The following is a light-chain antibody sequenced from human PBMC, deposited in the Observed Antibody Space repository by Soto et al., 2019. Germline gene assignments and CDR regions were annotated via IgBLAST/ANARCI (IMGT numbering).Light chain of an antibody. CDR2: GYT. V-gene: IGLV1-40*01. CDR3: QSYDSDLSAWV. Sequence: QSVLTQPPSVSGAPGQTVTISCAGTSSNIGSNYDVHWYQHVPGTAPKVLMYGYTHRPSGVPDRFSGSRSGASASLAITGLQSEDEADYYCQSYDSDLSAWVFGGGTKVTVL. J-gene: IGLJ3*02. CDR1: SSNIGSNYD.